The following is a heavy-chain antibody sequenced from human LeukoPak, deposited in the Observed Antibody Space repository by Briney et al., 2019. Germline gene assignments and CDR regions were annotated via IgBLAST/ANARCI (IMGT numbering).Heavy chain of an antibody. Sequence: GGSLRLSCAASGFTFDDYAMHWVRQAPGKGLEWVSGISWNSGSIGYADSVKGRFTISRDNAKNSLYLQMNSLRAEDTALYYCAKDIYDSSGHPWYFDYWGQGTLVTVSS. CDR3: AKDIYDSSGHPWYFDY. CDR1: GFTFDDYA. D-gene: IGHD3-22*01. J-gene: IGHJ4*02. CDR2: ISWNSGSI. V-gene: IGHV3-9*01.